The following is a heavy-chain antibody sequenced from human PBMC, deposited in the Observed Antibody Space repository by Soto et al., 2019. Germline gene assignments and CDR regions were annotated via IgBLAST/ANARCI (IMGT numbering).Heavy chain of an antibody. CDR2: ISPYNGNT. Sequence: QVQLVQSGAEMKKPGASVKVACKTSGYTFTAHGITWVRQAPGQGLEWMGWISPYNGNTNYPQSVQGRVTLTTDTSTNTSYMELRNLTSGDTAIYYCARRKKVDGMDVWGQGTTVTVSS. CDR1: GYTFTAHG. CDR3: ARRKKVDGMDV. V-gene: IGHV1-18*01. J-gene: IGHJ6*02.